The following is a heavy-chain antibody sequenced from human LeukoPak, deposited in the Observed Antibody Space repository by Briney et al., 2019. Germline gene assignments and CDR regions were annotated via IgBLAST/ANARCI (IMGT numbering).Heavy chain of an antibody. D-gene: IGHD2-15*01. CDR1: GFIVSDYY. Sequence: GGSLRLSCAASGFIVSDYYMTWVRQAPGKGLEWVSYISSSSNTVYYADSVKGRLTVSRDNANNSLYVQMTNLRAEDTAVYYCARRAMVATSFDYWGQGTLVTVSS. V-gene: IGHV3-11*04. J-gene: IGHJ4*02. CDR3: ARRAMVATSFDY. CDR2: ISSSSNTV.